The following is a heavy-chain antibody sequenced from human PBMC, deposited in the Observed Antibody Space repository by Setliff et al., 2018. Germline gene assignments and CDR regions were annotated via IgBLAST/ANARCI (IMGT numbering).Heavy chain of an antibody. D-gene: IGHD3-10*01. Sequence: SETLSLTCAVYGGSFSGYYWSWIRQPPGKRLEWIGEIIHSGSTNYYPSLKSRVTISMDTSKNQFSLMLYSVTAADTAIYYCAKGRGEMDSWGQGILVTVSS. V-gene: IGHV4-34*12. J-gene: IGHJ4*02. CDR3: AKGRGEMDS. CDR2: IIHSGST. CDR1: GGSFSGYY.